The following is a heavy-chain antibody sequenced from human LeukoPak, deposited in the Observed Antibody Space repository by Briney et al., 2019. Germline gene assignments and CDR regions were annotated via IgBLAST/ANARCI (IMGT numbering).Heavy chain of an antibody. D-gene: IGHD1-26*01. Sequence: PSETLSLTCAVYGGSFSGYYWSWIRQPPGKGLEWIGEINHSGSTNYNPSLKSRVTISVDTSKNQFSLNLNSVTAADTAVYYCARALSGTYGLFQHWGQGTLVTVSS. CDR1: GGSFSGYY. J-gene: IGHJ1*01. CDR3: ARALSGTYGLFQH. CDR2: INHSGST. V-gene: IGHV4-34*01.